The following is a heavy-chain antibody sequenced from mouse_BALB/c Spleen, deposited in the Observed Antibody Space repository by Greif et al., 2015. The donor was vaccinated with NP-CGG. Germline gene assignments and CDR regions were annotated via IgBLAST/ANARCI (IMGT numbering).Heavy chain of an antibody. CDR1: GYTFTNYW. V-gene: IGHV1-63*02. CDR2: IYPGGGYT. CDR3: AGYGNYEKYYAMDY. J-gene: IGHJ4*01. D-gene: IGHD2-1*01. Sequence: VQLQQSGAELVRPGTSVKISCKASGYTFTNYWLGWVKQRPGHGLEWIGDIYPGGGYTNYNEKFKGKATLTADTSSSTAYMQLSSLTSEDSAVYFCAGYGNYEKYYAMDYWGQGTSVTVSS.